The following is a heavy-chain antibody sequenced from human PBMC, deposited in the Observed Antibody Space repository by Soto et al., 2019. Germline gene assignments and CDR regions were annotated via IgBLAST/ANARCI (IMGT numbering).Heavy chain of an antibody. Sequence: QVHLVQSGVEVKKPGASVKVSCTAHGYNLREYGVSWLRQVPGQGFEWMGWISGDNVNRRSSQRFQDRLTITTDTSTNTASMEMRSLRSDDTAVYVCGREGQQLAQEQSYQFNGVDVWGQGTSVTVSS. CDR2: ISGDNVNR. J-gene: IGHJ6*02. CDR3: GREGQQLAQEQSYQFNGVDV. CDR1: GYNLREYG. D-gene: IGHD6-13*01. V-gene: IGHV1-18*01.